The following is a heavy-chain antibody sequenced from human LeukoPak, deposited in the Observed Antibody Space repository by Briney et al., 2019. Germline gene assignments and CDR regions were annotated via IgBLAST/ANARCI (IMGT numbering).Heavy chain of an antibody. Sequence: GGSLRLSCAASGFTVSSNYMSWVRQAPGKGLEWVSLIYSGGSTYYADSVKGRFTISRDNSKNTLYLQMNSLRAEDTAVYYCQSGNFYDSSGYYSPYFDYWGQGTLVTVSS. CDR3: QSGNFYDSSGYYSPYFDY. CDR2: IYSGGST. D-gene: IGHD3-22*01. CDR1: GFTVSSNY. V-gene: IGHV3-53*01. J-gene: IGHJ4*02.